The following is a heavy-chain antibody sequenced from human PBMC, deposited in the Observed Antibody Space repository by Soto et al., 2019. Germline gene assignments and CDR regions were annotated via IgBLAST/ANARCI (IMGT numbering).Heavy chain of an antibody. D-gene: IGHD6-19*01. CDR3: ARGRGRYSSGWSWFDP. CDR2: IFQSGST. J-gene: IGHJ5*02. V-gene: IGHV4-31*03. CDR1: GGSISSGGYY. Sequence: SETLSLTCTVSGGSISSGGYYWSWIRQHPGKGLEWIGEIFQSGSTNYTPSLESRVTISVDKSKNQFSLTLTSVTAADTAVYFCARGRGRYSSGWSWFDPWGQGILVTVSS.